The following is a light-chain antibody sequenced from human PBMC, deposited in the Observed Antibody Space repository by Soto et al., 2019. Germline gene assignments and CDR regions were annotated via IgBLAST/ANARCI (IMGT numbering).Light chain of an antibody. CDR1: QGIRNY. CDR2: AAS. J-gene: IGKJ4*01. CDR3: QQSSSAPLT. Sequence: DIQMTQSPSSLSASVGDRVTITCRASQGIRNYLNWYQQKPGKAPKLLIYAASSLHSGVPSRFSGSGSGTDFTLTISSLQPEDSASYFCQQSSSAPLTFGGGTKVEIK. V-gene: IGKV1-39*01.